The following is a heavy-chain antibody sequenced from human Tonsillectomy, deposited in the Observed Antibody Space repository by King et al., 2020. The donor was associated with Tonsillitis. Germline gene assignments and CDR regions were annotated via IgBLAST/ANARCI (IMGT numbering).Heavy chain of an antibody. CDR2: IHSSGTT. CDR1: GGSISSGSYY. V-gene: IGHV4-61*02. Sequence: QVQLQESGPGLVKPSQTLSLTCTVSGGSISSGSYYWNWIRRPAGKGLEWIGRIHSSGTTTYSPSLTSRLTISRDTSKNPFSSPLTYVTAADTAVYYRASQLELATIIDYWGQGTLVTVSS. D-gene: IGHD5-24*01. CDR3: ASQLELATIIDY. J-gene: IGHJ4*02.